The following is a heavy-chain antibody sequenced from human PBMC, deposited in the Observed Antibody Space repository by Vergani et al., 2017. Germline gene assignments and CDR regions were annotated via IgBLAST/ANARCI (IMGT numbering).Heavy chain of an antibody. D-gene: IGHD6-6*01. J-gene: IGHJ4*02. CDR2: INPNSGGT. CDR1: GYTFTGYY. Sequence: QVQLVQSGAEVKKPGASVKVSCKASGYTFTGYYLHWVRQAPGQGLEWMGWINPNSGGTNYAQKLQGRVTMTTDTSTSTAYMELRSLRSDDTAVYYCARDDSSSSFSGSMIDYWGQGTLVTVSS. CDR3: ARDDSSSSFSGSMIDY. V-gene: IGHV1-2*02.